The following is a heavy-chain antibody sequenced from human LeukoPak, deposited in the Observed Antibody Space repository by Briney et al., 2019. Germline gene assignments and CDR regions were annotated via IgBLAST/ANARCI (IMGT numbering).Heavy chain of an antibody. D-gene: IGHD6-13*01. CDR2: IIPIFGTA. CDR3: ASIAAAGISLTRYYYGMDV. Sequence: ASVKVSCKASGGTFISYAISWVRQAPGQGLEWMGGIIPIFGTANYAQKFQGRVTITADESTGTAYMELSSLRSEDTAVYYCASIAAAGISLTRYYYGMDVWGQGTTVTVSS. CDR1: GGTFISYA. J-gene: IGHJ6*02. V-gene: IGHV1-69*01.